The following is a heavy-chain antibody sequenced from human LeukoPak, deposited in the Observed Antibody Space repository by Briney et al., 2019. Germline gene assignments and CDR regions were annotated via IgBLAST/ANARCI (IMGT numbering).Heavy chain of an antibody. CDR1: GFIFSYYA. V-gene: IGHV3-30*01. D-gene: IGHD1-7*01. Sequence: GGSLRLPCTASGFIFSYYAMHWVRQAPGKGLEWVAIISYDDENFADSVEGRFTISRDNSMNTLYLQMNSLRHEDTAVYFCARGGVVTGTKYALEYWGQGTLVTVSS. CDR2: ISYDDE. CDR3: ARGGVVTGTKYALEY. J-gene: IGHJ4*02.